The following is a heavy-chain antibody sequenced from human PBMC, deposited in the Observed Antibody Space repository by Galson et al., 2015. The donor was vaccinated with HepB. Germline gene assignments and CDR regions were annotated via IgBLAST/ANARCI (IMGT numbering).Heavy chain of an antibody. D-gene: IGHD6-13*01. CDR1: GFTFSSYA. Sequence: SLRLSCAASGFTFSSYAMSWVRQAPGKGLEWVSAISGSGGSTYYADSVKGRFTISRDNSKNTLYLQMNSLRAEDTAVYYCAKDSSSWYEYSGGPYYYYGMDVWGQGTTVTVSS. J-gene: IGHJ6*02. CDR3: AKDSSSWYEYSGGPYYYYGMDV. V-gene: IGHV3-23*01. CDR2: ISGSGGST.